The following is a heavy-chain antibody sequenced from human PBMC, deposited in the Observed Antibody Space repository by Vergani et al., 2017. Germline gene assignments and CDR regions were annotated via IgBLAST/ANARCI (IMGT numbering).Heavy chain of an antibody. CDR1: GFTFSSYW. Sequence: EVQLVESGGGLVQPGGSLRLSCAASGFTFSSYWMSWVRQAPGKGLEWVANIKQDGSEKYYVDSVKGRFTISRDNAKNSLYLQMNSLRAEDTAVYYCARKGIALYYDFGVYYYYMDVWGKGTTVTVSS. V-gene: IGHV3-7*01. J-gene: IGHJ6*03. CDR3: ARKGIALYYDFGVYYYYMDV. CDR2: IKQDGSEK. D-gene: IGHD3-3*01.